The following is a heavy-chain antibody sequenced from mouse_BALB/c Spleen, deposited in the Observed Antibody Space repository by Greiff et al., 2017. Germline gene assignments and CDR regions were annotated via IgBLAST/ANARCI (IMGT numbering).Heavy chain of an antibody. CDR3: AREGYGSSYWYFDV. J-gene: IGHJ1*01. CDR1: GFTFSSFG. Sequence: VQLKESGGGLVQPGGSRKLSCAASGFTFSSFGMHWVRQAPEKGLEWVAYISSGSSTIYYADTVKGRFTISRDNPKNTLFLQMTSLRSEDTAMYYCAREGYGSSYWYFDVWGAGTTVTVSS. V-gene: IGHV5-17*02. CDR2: ISSGSSTI. D-gene: IGHD1-1*01.